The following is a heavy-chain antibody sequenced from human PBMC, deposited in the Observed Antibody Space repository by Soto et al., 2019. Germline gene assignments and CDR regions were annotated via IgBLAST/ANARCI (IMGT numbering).Heavy chain of an antibody. D-gene: IGHD6-13*01. Sequence: GGSLRLSCAASGFTFSSYAMHWVRQAPGKGLEWVAVISYDGSNKYYADSGKGRFTISRDNSKNTLYLQMNSLRAEDTAVYYCASTGGSSWSWGFDYWGQGTLVTVSS. J-gene: IGHJ4*02. V-gene: IGHV3-30-3*01. CDR1: GFTFSSYA. CDR2: ISYDGSNK. CDR3: ASTGGSSWSWGFDY.